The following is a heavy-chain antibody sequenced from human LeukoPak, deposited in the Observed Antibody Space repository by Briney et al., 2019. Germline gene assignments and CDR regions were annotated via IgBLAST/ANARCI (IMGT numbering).Heavy chain of an antibody. Sequence: GGSLRLSCAASGFTFSSYAMSWVRQAPGKGLEWVSAISGSGGSTYYADSVKGRFTISRDNSKNTLYLQMNSLRAEDTAVYYCSKVPSSSWSYFDYWGQGTLVTVSS. CDR1: GFTFSSYA. D-gene: IGHD6-13*01. CDR2: ISGSGGST. V-gene: IGHV3-23*01. J-gene: IGHJ4*02. CDR3: SKVPSSSWSYFDY.